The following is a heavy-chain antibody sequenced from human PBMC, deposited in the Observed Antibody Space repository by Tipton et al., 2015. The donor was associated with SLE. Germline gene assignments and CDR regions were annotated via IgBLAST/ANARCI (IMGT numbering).Heavy chain of an antibody. CDR3: ARRFRDSYYFDY. CDR1: GVSISDHS. V-gene: IGHV4-59*08. CDR2: ISYSARS. J-gene: IGHJ4*02. Sequence: TLSLTCTVSGVSISDHSWGWIRQPPGKGLEWIGYISYSARSNYNPSLKSQVTISLDTSKNQVSLKVSSVTAADTAVYYCARRFRDSYYFDYWGQGTLVTVSP.